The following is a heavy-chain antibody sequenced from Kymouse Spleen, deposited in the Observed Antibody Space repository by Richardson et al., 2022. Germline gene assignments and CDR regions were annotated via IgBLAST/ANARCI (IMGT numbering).Heavy chain of an antibody. CDR2: IKQDGSEK. CDR3: ARVGITMVRGAPFQDYYGMDV. J-gene: IGHJ6*02. D-gene: IGHD3-10*01. V-gene: IGHV3-7*01. CDR1: GFTFSSYW. Sequence: EVQLVESGGGLVQPGGSLRLSCAASGFTFSSYWMSWVRQAPGKGLEWVANIKQDGSEKYYVDSVKGRFTISRDNAKNSLYLQMNSLRAEDTAVYYCARVGITMVRGAPFQDYYGMDVWGQGTTVTVSS.